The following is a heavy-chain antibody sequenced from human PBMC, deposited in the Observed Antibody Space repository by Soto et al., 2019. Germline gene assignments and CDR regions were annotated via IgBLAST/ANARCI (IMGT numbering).Heavy chain of an antibody. V-gene: IGHV3-7*05. CDR1: GFTFSSYW. CDR2: IKQDGSEK. CDR3: ARDNPNYYYYYGMDV. J-gene: IGHJ6*02. Sequence: GGSLRLSCAASGFTFSSYWMSWVRQAPGKGLEWVANIKQDGSEKYYVDSVKGRFTISRDNAKNSLYLQMNSLRAEDTAVYYCARDNPNYYYYYGMDVWGQGTTVTVSS.